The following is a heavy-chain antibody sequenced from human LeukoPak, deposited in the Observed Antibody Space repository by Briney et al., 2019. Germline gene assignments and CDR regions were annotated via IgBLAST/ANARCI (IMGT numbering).Heavy chain of an antibody. CDR3: AREGWDFLGYCYYYYMDV. CDR1: GGSISSYY. CDR2: IYTSGST. V-gene: IGHV4-4*07. J-gene: IGHJ6*03. D-gene: IGHD6-19*01. Sequence: ASETLSLTCTVSGGSISSYYWSWIRQPAGKGLEWIGRIYTSGSTNYNPSLKSRVTMSVDTSKNQFSLKLSSVTAADTAVYYCAREGWDFLGYCYYYYMDVWGKGTTVTISS.